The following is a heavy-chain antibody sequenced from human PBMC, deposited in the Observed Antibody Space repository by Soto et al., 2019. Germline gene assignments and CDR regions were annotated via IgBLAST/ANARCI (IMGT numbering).Heavy chain of an antibody. V-gene: IGHV3-53*01. CDR1: GFTVSSNY. Sequence: EVQLVESGGGLIQPGGSLRLSCAASGFTVSSNYMSWVRQAPGQGLEWVSVIYSGGSTYYADSVKGRFTISRDNSKNTLYLQMNSLRAEDTAVYYCARRLYSSSVFDYWGQGTLVTVSS. D-gene: IGHD6-6*01. CDR2: IYSGGST. CDR3: ARRLYSSSVFDY. J-gene: IGHJ4*02.